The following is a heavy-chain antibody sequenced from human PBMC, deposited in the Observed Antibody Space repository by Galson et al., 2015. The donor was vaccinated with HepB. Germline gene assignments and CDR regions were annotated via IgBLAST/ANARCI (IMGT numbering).Heavy chain of an antibody. CDR2: INAGNGNT. J-gene: IGHJ6*02. D-gene: IGHD5-12*01. CDR3: AREKSGYDYYYYGMDV. CDR1: GYTFTSYA. V-gene: IGHV1-3*01. Sequence: SVKVSCKASGYTFTSYAMHWVRQAPGQRLEWMGWINAGNGNTKYSQKFQGRVTITRDTSASTAYMELSSLRSEDTAVYYCAREKSGYDYYYYGMDVWGQGTTVTVSS.